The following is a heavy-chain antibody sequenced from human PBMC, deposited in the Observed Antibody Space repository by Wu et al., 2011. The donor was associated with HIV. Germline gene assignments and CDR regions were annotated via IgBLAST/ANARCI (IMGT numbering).Heavy chain of an antibody. D-gene: IGHD3-22*01. CDR3: ARGIPYYYDSSGYSSTPYYFDY. CDR1: GGTFSGYT. J-gene: IGHJ4*02. V-gene: IGHV1-69*14. Sequence: VQLVQSGAEVKKPGSSVKVSCKASGGTFSGYTISWVRQAPGQGLEWIGGIVPLFAATNYTQKFQGRVTLTADKSTGTAYMELSSLRSEDTAVYYCARGIPYYYDSSGYSSTPYYFDYWGQGTLVTVSS. CDR2: IVPLFAAT.